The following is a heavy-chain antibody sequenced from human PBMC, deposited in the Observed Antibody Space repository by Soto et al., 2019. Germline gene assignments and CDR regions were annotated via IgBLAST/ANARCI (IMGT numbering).Heavy chain of an antibody. Sequence: PGGSLRLSCAVSGFTFSSYAMSWVRQAPGKGLEWVPTINGSGRRTYYADSVKGRFTISRDNSKNTLYLQMNSLRVEDTAVYYCAKGDSYYDFILNIDYWGQGALVTVSS. CDR3: AKGDSYYDFILNIDY. J-gene: IGHJ4*02. D-gene: IGHD3-3*01. V-gene: IGHV3-23*01. CDR2: INGSGRRT. CDR1: GFTFSSYA.